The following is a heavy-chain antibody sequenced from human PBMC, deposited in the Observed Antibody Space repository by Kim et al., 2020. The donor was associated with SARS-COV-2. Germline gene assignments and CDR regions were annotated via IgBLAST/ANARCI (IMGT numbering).Heavy chain of an antibody. CDR3: AKDAGYYDILTGRSHYYGLEV. Sequence: GGSLRLSCAASGFTVSSNYMSWVRQAPGKGLEWVSIIYSGGATYHADSVKGRFTVSRDNSKNTLYLQMNSLRVEDTAVYYCAKDAGYYDILTGRSHYYGLEVWGQGTTVTVSS. CDR1: GFTVSSNY. CDR2: IYSGGAT. V-gene: IGHV3-53*01. D-gene: IGHD3-9*01. J-gene: IGHJ6*02.